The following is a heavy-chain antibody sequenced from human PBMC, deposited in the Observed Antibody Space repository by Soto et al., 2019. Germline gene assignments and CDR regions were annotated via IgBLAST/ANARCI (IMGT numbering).Heavy chain of an antibody. J-gene: IGHJ4*02. Sequence: RGSLRLSCAASGFTFSSYAMSWVRQAPGKGLEWVSAISGSGGSTYYADSVKGRFTISRDNSKNTLYLQMNSLRAEDTAVYYCAKDREVAYSSSWYPGRDYFDYWGQGTLVTVSS. V-gene: IGHV3-23*01. D-gene: IGHD6-13*01. CDR3: AKDREVAYSSSWYPGRDYFDY. CDR1: GFTFSSYA. CDR2: ISGSGGST.